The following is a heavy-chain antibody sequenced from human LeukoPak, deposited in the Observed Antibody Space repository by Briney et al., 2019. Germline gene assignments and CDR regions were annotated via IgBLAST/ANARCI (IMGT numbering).Heavy chain of an antibody. Sequence: GGSLRLSCAASGFIFSNYNMHWVRQAPGKGLEWVAVISYDGSTKYYVDSVKGRFTVSRDNSKNTLYLQMNSLRAEDTAVYYCARDMSSSWYSPYYYYGMDVWGQGTTVTVSS. D-gene: IGHD6-13*01. V-gene: IGHV3-30*03. CDR2: ISYDGSTK. CDR3: ARDMSSSWYSPYYYYGMDV. CDR1: GFIFSNYN. J-gene: IGHJ6*02.